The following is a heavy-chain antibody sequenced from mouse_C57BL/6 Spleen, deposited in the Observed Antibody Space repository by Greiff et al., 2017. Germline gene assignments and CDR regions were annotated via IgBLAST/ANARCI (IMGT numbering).Heavy chain of an antibody. CDR2: IDPSDSYT. J-gene: IGHJ3*01. CDR1: GYTFTSYW. V-gene: IGHV1-69*01. CDR3: ARSEDCGYCEGFAY. Sequence: HVQLQQPGAELVMPGASVTLSCKASGYTFTSYWMHWVKQRPGQGLEWIGAIDPSDSYTNYNQKFKGKSTLTVDKSSSTAYMQLSSLTSEDSAVCYCARSEDCGYCEGFAYWGQGTLVTVSA. D-gene: IGHD2-2*01.